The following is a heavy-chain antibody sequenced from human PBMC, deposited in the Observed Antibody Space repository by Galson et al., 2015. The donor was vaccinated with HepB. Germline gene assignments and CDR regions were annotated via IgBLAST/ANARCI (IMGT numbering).Heavy chain of an antibody. CDR1: GGTLSSYA. J-gene: IGHJ4*02. V-gene: IGHV1-69*01. D-gene: IGHD5-24*01. CDR3: ARTNYQNSRFFDY. Sequence: CKASGGTLSSYAISWVRQAPGQGLEWMGGIIPIFGTANYAQKFQGRVTITADESTSTAYMELSSLRSEDTAVYYCARTNYQNSRFFDYWGQGTLVTVSS. CDR2: IIPIFGTA.